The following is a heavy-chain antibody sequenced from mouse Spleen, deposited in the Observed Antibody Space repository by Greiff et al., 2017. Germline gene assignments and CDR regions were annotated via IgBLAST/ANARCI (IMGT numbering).Heavy chain of an antibody. CDR3: ARFPDYYGSSYWYFDV. J-gene: IGHJ1*01. CDR2: IYPGSGST. CDR1: GYTFTSYW. Sequence: VQLQQSGAELVKPGASVKMSCKASGYTFTSYWITWVKQRPGQGLEWIGDIYPGSGSTNYNEKFKSKATLTVDTSSSTAYMQLSSLTSEDSAVYYCARFPDYYGSSYWYFDVWGAGTTVTVSS. D-gene: IGHD1-1*01. V-gene: IGHV1-55*01.